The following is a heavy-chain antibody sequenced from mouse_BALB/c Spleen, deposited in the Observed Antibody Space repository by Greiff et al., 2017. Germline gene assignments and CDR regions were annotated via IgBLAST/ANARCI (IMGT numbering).Heavy chain of an antibody. J-gene: IGHJ3*01. D-gene: IGHD2-10*02. CDR2: VEPSGSYT. V-gene: IGHV1-69*02. Sequence: QVQLQQPGAELVKPGASVKLSCKASGYTFTSYWMHWVKQRPGQGLEWIGEVEPSGSYTNYNQKFKGKATLTVDKSSSTVYMQLSSLTSEDAAVYYCAREYDNYEFAYWGQGTLVTVSA. CDR1: GYTFTSYW. CDR3: AREYDNYEFAY.